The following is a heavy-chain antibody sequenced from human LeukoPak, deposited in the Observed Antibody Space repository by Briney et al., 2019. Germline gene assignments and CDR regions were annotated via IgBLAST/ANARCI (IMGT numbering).Heavy chain of an antibody. Sequence: SSETLSPTCTVSGGSITDYYWSWIRQPPGKGLEYIGYIYSSGSTNYNPSLKSLVTMSVDTSTNQFSLKLSSVTAADTAVYYYARDSRYSDTSGYYYSHYYMDVWGKGTTVTVSS. D-gene: IGHD3-22*01. CDR2: IYSSGST. CDR1: GGSITDYY. CDR3: ARDSRYSDTSGYYYSHYYMDV. V-gene: IGHV4-59*01. J-gene: IGHJ6*03.